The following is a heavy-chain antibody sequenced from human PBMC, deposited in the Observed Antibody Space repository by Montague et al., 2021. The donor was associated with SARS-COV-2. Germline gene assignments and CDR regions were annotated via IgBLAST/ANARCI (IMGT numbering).Heavy chain of an antibody. CDR2: INWDGGST. J-gene: IGHJ3*02. CDR1: GFTFDDYA. V-gene: IGHV3-43D*03. CDR3: AKGSATVTTLDAFDI. D-gene: IGHD4-17*01. Sequence: SLRLSCAASGFTFDDYAMHWVRQAPGKGLEWVCVINWDGGSTYYVDSVKGRFTISRDNSKKSLYLQINSLRAEDTALYYCAKGSATVTTLDAFDIWGQGTMVTVSS.